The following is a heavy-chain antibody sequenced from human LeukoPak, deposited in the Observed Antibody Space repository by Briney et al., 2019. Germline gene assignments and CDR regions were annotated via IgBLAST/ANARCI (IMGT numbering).Heavy chain of an antibody. CDR1: GFTFTSYA. J-gene: IGHJ5*02. CDR2: IGGRGAPI. CDR3: AKAQGDYSSTWNNWFAP. V-gene: IGHV3-23*01. Sequence: GGSLRLSCAASGFTFTSYAMAWVRQAPGKDLEWVSAIGGRGAPIFYADSVKGRFTISRDNSKNTLYLQMNSLRAEDTAIYYCAKAQGDYSSTWNNWFAPGGKETLVTV. D-gene: IGHD6-13*01.